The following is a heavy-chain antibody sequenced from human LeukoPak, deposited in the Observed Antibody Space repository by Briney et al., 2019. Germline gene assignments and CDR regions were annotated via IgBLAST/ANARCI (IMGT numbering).Heavy chain of an antibody. J-gene: IGHJ4*02. CDR1: GGSISSGSYY. CDR2: IYTSGST. D-gene: IGHD3-3*01. V-gene: IGHV4-61*02. Sequence: NASETLSLTCTVSGGSISSGSYYWSWIRQPAGKGLEWIGRIYTSGSTNYNPSPKSRVTISVDTSKNQFSLKLSSVTAADTAVYYCARAGYGFLGWPVQYYFDYWGQGTLVTVSS. CDR3: ARAGYGFLGWPVQYYFDY.